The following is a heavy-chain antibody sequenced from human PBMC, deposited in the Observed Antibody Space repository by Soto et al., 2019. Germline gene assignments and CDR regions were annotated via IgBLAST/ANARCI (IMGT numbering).Heavy chain of an antibody. CDR2: ISFDGTNK. V-gene: IGHV3-30*18. J-gene: IGHJ3*02. CDR1: ESVYTNFA. Sequence: QVQLVESGGGVVQPGRSLRLSCTASESVYTNFAMHWVRQAPGKGLEWVASISFDGTNKYYADSVRGRFTISRDNSKNTLYLQMDSLRVEDTTVYYCTKGGHKPTGAAFYICGQGTMVTVSS. CDR3: TKGGHKPTGAAFYI. D-gene: IGHD3-10*01.